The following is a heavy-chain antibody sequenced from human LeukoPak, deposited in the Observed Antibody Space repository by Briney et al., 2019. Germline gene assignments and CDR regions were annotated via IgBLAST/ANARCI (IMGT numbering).Heavy chain of an antibody. Sequence: ASVKVCCKASGYTFTSYYMHWVRQAPGQGLEWMGIINPSGGSTSYAQKFQGRVTMTRDTATSTVYMELSSLRSEDTAVYYCARDGIAAAGRLYNWFDPWGQGTLVTVSS. V-gene: IGHV1-46*01. CDR1: GYTFTSYY. CDR2: INPSGGST. J-gene: IGHJ5*02. CDR3: ARDGIAAAGRLYNWFDP. D-gene: IGHD6-13*01.